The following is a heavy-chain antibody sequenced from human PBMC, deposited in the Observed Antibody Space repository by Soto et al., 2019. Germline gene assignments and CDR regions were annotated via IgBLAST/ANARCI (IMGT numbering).Heavy chain of an antibody. Sequence: QVHLVESGGGVVQPGRSLRLSCAVSGFTVSTYGMHWVRQAPGKGLEWVAVISRDGGTKFYADSVKGRFTISRDNSRSTLFLEMNSLRGDDMAVYYCTGEVASGYWGQGTLVTVSS. D-gene: IGHD2-8*02. CDR3: TGEVASGY. V-gene: IGHV3-30*03. J-gene: IGHJ4*02. CDR1: GFTVSTYG. CDR2: ISRDGGTK.